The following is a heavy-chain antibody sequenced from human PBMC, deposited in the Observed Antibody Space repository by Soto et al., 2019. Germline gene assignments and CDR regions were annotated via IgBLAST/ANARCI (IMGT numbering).Heavy chain of an antibody. V-gene: IGHV4-31*03. J-gene: IGHJ6*02. D-gene: IGHD6-6*01. CDR1: GGSISSGGYY. CDR2: NYYSGIT. Sequence: QVQLQESGPGLVKPSQTLSLTCTVSGGSISSGGYYWTWIRQHPGKGLGWIGYNYYSGITYYNPSLKSRVTISLDPSKNQFSMKLISVTAADTAVYYCARGSSIAGLYYGMDVWGQGTTVTVSS. CDR3: ARGSSIAGLYYGMDV.